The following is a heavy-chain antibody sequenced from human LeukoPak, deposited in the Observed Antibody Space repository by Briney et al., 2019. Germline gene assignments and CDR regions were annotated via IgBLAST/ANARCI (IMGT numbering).Heavy chain of an antibody. J-gene: IGHJ4*02. CDR3: AKAFIVATLVIDY. CDR1: GFTFSSYA. CDR2: IFGSGDST. D-gene: IGHD5-12*01. V-gene: IGHV3-23*01. Sequence: PGGSLRLSCAASGFTFSSYAMNWVRQAPGMGLEWVSAIFGSGDSTYYADSVKGRFTISRDNSKNTLYLQMNSLRAEDTAVYYCAKAFIVATLVIDYWGQGTLVTVSS.